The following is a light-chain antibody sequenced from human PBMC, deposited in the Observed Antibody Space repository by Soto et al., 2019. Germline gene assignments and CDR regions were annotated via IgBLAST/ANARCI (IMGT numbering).Light chain of an antibody. CDR3: CSYGGGNNFYV. CDR1: SSDIGTYDY. V-gene: IGLV2-8*01. Sequence: QSALTQPPSASGSPGQSVTISCTGTSSDIGTYDYVSWYQRLPDKAPKLIIYEVSKRPSGVPDRFSGSKSGNTASLTVSGLQAEDEGDYYCCSYGGGNNFYVFGTGTKVTVL. CDR2: EVS. J-gene: IGLJ1*01.